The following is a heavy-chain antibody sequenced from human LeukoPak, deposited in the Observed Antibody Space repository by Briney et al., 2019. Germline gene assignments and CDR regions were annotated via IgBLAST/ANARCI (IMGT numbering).Heavy chain of an antibody. Sequence: SQTLSLTCTVSGGSINSGSYYWSWIRQPAGKGLEWIGRMYTSGRANYNPSLKSRVTMSVETSKNQFSLKLSSVTAADTAVYYCASQPTAYSQERVGYYYMDVWGKGTTVTISS. V-gene: IGHV4-61*02. CDR1: GGSINSGSYY. CDR2: MYTSGRA. J-gene: IGHJ6*03. CDR3: ASQPTAYSQERVGYYYMDV. D-gene: IGHD5-18*01.